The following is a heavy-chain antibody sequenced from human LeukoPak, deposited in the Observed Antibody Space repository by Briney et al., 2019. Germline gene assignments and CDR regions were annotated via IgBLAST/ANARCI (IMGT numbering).Heavy chain of an antibody. CDR1: GGSFSGYY. V-gene: IGHV4-34*01. D-gene: IGHD3-10*01. J-gene: IGHJ4*02. Sequence: SETLSLTCAVYGGSFSGYYWSWLRQPPGKGLEWIGEINHSGSTNYNLSLKSRVTISVDTSKNQFSLKLSSVTAADTAVYYCARSVVRGVNDYWGQGTLVTVSS. CDR3: ARSVVRGVNDY. CDR2: INHSGST.